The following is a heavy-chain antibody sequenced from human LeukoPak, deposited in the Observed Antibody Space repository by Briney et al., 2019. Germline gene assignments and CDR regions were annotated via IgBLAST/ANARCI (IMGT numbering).Heavy chain of an antibody. D-gene: IGHD3-10*01. V-gene: IGHV3-64D*06. Sequence: GGSLRLPCSASGFTFSSYALHWVRQAPGKGLEYVSTISSNGGSTYYADSVKGRFTISRDNSKNTLYLQMSSLRAEDTAVYFCVKGYYYASGSYYFDYWGQGTLVTVSS. J-gene: IGHJ4*02. CDR1: GFTFSSYA. CDR3: VKGYYYASGSYYFDY. CDR2: ISSNGGST.